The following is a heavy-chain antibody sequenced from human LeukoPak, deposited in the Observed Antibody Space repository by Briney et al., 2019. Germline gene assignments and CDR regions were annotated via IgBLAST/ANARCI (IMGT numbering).Heavy chain of an antibody. Sequence: GGSLRLSCAASGFTVGNNYMSWVRQAPVEGLEWVSVIYSDGSTYYADSVKARFTISRDNSKNTLYLQMNSLRADDTAVYYCARDPGGGPTHGYWGQGTLVTVSS. CDR1: GFTVGNNY. V-gene: IGHV3-66*02. J-gene: IGHJ4*02. D-gene: IGHD1-26*01. CDR3: ARDPGGGPTHGY. CDR2: IYSDGST.